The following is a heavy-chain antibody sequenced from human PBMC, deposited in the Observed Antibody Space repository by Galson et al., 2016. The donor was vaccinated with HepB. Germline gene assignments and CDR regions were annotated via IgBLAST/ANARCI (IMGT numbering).Heavy chain of an antibody. CDR2: VCHNAATT. J-gene: IGHJ4*02. CDR1: GFTFTNYA. Sequence: SLRLSCAASGFTFTNYAMSWVRQAPGKGLEWVSAVCHNAATTYYADSVKGRFTTSRDNSKNTVYLEMNSLRADDTAVYYCARDRTDGSGCYLDYFEYWGPGTLVTVSA. V-gene: IGHV3-23*01. CDR3: ARDRTDGSGCYLDYFEY. D-gene: IGHD6-19*01.